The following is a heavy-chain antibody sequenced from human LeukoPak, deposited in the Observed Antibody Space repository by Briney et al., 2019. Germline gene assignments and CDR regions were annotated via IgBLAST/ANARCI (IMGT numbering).Heavy chain of an antibody. CDR1: GFIFRHYW. CDR2: IKQDGSEK. J-gene: IGHJ6*03. V-gene: IGHV3-7*01. CDR3: ARDRGYSYHMDV. D-gene: IGHD1-1*01. Sequence: GGSLRLSCAASGFIFRHYWMTWVRQAPGKGLEWVANIKQDGSEKYYVGSVKGRFTISRDNAKNSLYLQMDSLRAEDTAVFYCARDRGYSYHMDVWGKGTTVTVSS.